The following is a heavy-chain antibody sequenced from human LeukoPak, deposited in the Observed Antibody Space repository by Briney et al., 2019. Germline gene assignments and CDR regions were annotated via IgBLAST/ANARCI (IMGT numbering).Heavy chain of an antibody. CDR2: IYYSGST. V-gene: IGHV4-39*01. CDR3: ARHFEYSYVRT. CDR1: GGSISSSSYY. Sequence: SETLSLTCTVSGGSISSSSYYWGWIRQPPGKGLEWIGSIYYSGSTYYNPSLKSRVTISVDTSKNQFSLKLSSVTAADTAVYYCARHFEYSYVRTWGQGTLVTVSS. D-gene: IGHD5-18*01. J-gene: IGHJ5*02.